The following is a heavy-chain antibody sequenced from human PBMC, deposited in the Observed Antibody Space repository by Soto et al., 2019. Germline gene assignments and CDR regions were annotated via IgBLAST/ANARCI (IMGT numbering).Heavy chain of an antibody. D-gene: IGHD6-13*01. J-gene: IGHJ5*02. Sequence: ASVKVSCKASGYTFTSYGISWVRQAPGQGLEWMGWISAYNGNTYYAQKLQGRVTITRDTSASTAYMELSSLRSEDTAVYYCARVGVFGYSSSWYINWFDPWGQGTLVTVS. V-gene: IGHV1-18*01. CDR3: ARVGVFGYSSSWYINWFDP. CDR1: GYTFTSYG. CDR2: ISAYNGNT.